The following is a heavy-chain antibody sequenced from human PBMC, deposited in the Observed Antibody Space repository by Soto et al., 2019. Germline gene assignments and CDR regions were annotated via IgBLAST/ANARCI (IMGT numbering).Heavy chain of an antibody. CDR1: GFTFSSYW. V-gene: IGHV3-74*01. Sequence: GGSLRLSCAASGFTFSSYWMHWVRQAPGKGLVWVSRINSDGSSTSYADSVKGRFTISRDNAKNTLYLQMNSLRAEDTAVYYCARVHHLRYPLDYWGQGTLVTVSS. CDR3: ARVHHLRYPLDY. CDR2: INSDGSST. D-gene: IGHD3-9*01. J-gene: IGHJ4*02.